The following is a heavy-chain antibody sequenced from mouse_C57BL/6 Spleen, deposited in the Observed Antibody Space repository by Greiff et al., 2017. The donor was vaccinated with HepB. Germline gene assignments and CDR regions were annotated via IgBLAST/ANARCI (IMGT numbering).Heavy chain of an antibody. CDR3: AYYGSNYSSPFAY. CDR1: GYAFSSSG. Sequence: VQLQQSGPELAKPGASVKLSCKASGYAFSSSGMNWVKQRTGKGLEWIGRIYPGDGDTYYNGKFKGKATLTADKSSSTAYMQLSSLTSEDSAVYCCAYYGSNYSSPFAYWGQGTLVTVSA. V-gene: IGHV1-82*01. J-gene: IGHJ3*01. D-gene: IGHD1-1*01. CDR2: IYPGDGDT.